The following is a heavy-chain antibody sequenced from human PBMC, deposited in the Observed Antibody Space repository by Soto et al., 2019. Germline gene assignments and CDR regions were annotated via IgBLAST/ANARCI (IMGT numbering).Heavy chain of an antibody. J-gene: IGHJ4*02. CDR1: SGSISVTNVF. Sequence: PSETLSLTCTVSSGSISVTNVFWGWVRQPPGKGLEWIGNIDYSGTAYFSPSLATRVTFHVDTSKNQFSLTLYSVTAADTAVYYCARITGRRLDYWGQGILVTVSS. CDR3: ARITGRRLDY. D-gene: IGHD1-20*01. CDR2: IDYSGTA. V-gene: IGHV4-39*01.